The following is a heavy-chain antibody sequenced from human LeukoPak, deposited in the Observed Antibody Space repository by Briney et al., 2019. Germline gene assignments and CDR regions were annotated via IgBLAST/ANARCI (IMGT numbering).Heavy chain of an antibody. Sequence: SETLSLTCTVSGGSISSTNYYWGWIRQPPGKGLEWIGSIYYSGATYYNPSLKSRITISVDTSRNQFSLKLSSVAAADTAVYYCARPLPAAVPVLAFDIWGLGTMVTVSS. D-gene: IGHD2-2*01. J-gene: IGHJ3*02. V-gene: IGHV4-39*01. CDR1: GGSISSTNYY. CDR2: IYYSGAT. CDR3: ARPLPAAVPVLAFDI.